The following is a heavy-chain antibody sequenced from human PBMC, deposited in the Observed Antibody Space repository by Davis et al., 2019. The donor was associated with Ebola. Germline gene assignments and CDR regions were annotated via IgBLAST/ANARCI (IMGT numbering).Heavy chain of an antibody. V-gene: IGHV3-21*01. Sequence: PGGSLRLSCAASGSTFSTYSMSWVRQAPGKGLEWVSSISSDSDYIYYADPAKDRFTISRDNAKNSRSLQMNSLGAEDTAVYYGEGGESGWDASDIWGQGTMVTVSS. CDR2: ISSDSDYI. D-gene: IGHD6-19*01. CDR1: GSTFSTYS. J-gene: IGHJ3*02. CDR3: EGGESGWDASDI.